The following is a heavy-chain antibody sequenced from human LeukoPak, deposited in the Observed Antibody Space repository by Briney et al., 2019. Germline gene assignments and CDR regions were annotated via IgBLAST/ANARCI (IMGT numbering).Heavy chain of an antibody. Sequence: GGSLRLPCAASGFTFSSYWMSWVRQAPGKGLEWVSYISSSGNSIYYTDSVKGRFTISRDNAKNSLYLQMNSLRAEDMAVYYCARGRFGSCWGQGTLVTVSS. CDR1: GFTFSSYW. CDR3: ARGRFGSC. V-gene: IGHV3-48*04. J-gene: IGHJ1*01. CDR2: ISSSGNSI. D-gene: IGHD6-13*01.